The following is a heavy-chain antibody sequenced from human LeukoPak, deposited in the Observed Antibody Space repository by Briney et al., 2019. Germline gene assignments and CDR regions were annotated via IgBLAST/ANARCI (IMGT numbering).Heavy chain of an antibody. J-gene: IGHJ3*02. V-gene: IGHV1-3*01. Sequence: ASVKVSCKASGYTFTSYAMHWVRQAPGQRLEWMGWINAGNGNTKYSQKFQGRVTITRDTSTSTAYMDLSSLRSEDTAVYYCARQIAAAGYAFDIWGQGTMVTVSS. CDR3: ARQIAAAGYAFDI. CDR2: INAGNGNT. CDR1: GYTFTSYA. D-gene: IGHD6-13*01.